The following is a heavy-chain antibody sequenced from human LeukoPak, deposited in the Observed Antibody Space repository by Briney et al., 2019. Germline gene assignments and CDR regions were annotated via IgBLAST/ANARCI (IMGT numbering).Heavy chain of an antibody. Sequence: TAGGSLRLSCAASGFTFSSYSMNWVRQAPGKGLEWVLSISSSSSYIYYADSVKGRFTISRDNAKNSLYLQMNSLRAEDTAVYYCARGDYDILTGYSPPYYYGMDVWGQGTTVTVSS. V-gene: IGHV3-21*01. CDR2: ISSSSSYI. CDR1: GFTFSSYS. CDR3: ARGDYDILTGYSPPYYYGMDV. D-gene: IGHD3-9*01. J-gene: IGHJ6*02.